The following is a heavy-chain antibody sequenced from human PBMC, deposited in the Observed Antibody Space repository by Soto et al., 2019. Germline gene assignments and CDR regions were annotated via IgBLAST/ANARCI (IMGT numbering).Heavy chain of an antibody. V-gene: IGHV3-15*01. D-gene: IGHD3-22*01. CDR3: TTAEYYYDSSGYHDYYYCGMDV. J-gene: IGHJ6*02. Sequence: GGSLRLSCAASGFTFSNAWMSWVRQAPGKGLEWVGRIKSKTDGGTTDYAAPVKGRFTISRDDSKNTLYLQMNSLKTEDTAVYYCTTAEYYYDSSGYHDYYYCGMDVWGQGTTGTAP. CDR2: IKSKTDGGTT. CDR1: GFTFSNAW.